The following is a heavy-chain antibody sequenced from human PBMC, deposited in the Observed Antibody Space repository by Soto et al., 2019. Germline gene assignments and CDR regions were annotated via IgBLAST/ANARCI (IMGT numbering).Heavy chain of an antibody. CDR1: GFTFSSYA. J-gene: IGHJ4*02. V-gene: IGHV3-23*01. D-gene: IGHD5-18*01. Sequence: GGSLRLSCAASGFTFSSYAMSWVRQAPGKGLEWVSAISGSGGGTYYADSVKGRFTISRDNSKNTLYLQMNSLRAEDTAVYYCAKGSSVDTGFLPSIVLQPLRWPNDYWGQGTLVTVSS. CDR3: AKGSSVDTGFLPSIVLQPLRWPNDY. CDR2: ISGSGGGT.